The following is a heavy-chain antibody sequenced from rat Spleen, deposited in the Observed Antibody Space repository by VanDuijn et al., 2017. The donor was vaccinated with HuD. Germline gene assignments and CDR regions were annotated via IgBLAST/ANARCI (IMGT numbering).Heavy chain of an antibody. CDR2: ISTGGGNT. CDR3: VRQDTSGYSNWFAY. J-gene: IGHJ3*01. CDR1: GFTFSDYY. D-gene: IGHD4-3*01. Sequence: EGQLVESGGGLIQPGRSMKLSCAASGFTFSDYYMAWVRQAPEKGLECVASISTGGGNTYYRDSVKGRFTISRYNAKNTIYLQLDSLRSEDTATYYCVRQDTSGYSNWFAYWGQGTLVTVSS. V-gene: IGHV5-25*01.